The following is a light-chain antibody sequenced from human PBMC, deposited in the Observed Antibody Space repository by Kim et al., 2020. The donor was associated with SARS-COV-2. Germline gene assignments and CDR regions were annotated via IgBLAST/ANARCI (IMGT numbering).Light chain of an antibody. CDR3: QQYGSSLGYT. CDR2: GAS. J-gene: IGKJ2*01. Sequence: SPGDRATLSFRASQSVSSSYLAWYQQKPGQAPRLLIYGASSRATGIPDRFSGSGSGTDFTLTISRLEPEDFAVYYCQQYGSSLGYTFGQGTKLEIK. V-gene: IGKV3-20*01. CDR1: QSVSSSY.